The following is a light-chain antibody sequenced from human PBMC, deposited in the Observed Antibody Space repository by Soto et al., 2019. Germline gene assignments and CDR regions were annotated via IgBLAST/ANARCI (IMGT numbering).Light chain of an antibody. CDR2: DAS. CDR3: QQRVNWPLT. Sequence: EILLTQSPATLSLSPGERATLSCRTSQSVNIYLAWYQQKPGQAPRLLIYDASNRATGIPARFSGSGSGTDFTLTITSLEPADFAVYYCQQRVNWPLTFGQGTKVDIK. J-gene: IGKJ1*01. V-gene: IGKV3-11*01. CDR1: QSVNIY.